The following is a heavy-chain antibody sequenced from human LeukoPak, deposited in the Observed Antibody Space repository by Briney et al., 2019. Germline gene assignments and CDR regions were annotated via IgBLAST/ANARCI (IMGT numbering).Heavy chain of an antibody. CDR3: ALSGGSNWYGLEC. D-gene: IGHD6-13*01. Sequence: PGGSLRLSCAASGFIFSSYAMSWVRQAPGKGLEWISAISVSDTTYYADSVKGRFTISRDNSKNTLYLQMNSLRAEDTAVCYCALSGGSNWYGLECWGQGTLVTVSS. CDR2: ISVSDTT. J-gene: IGHJ4*02. V-gene: IGHV3-23*01. CDR1: GFIFSSYA.